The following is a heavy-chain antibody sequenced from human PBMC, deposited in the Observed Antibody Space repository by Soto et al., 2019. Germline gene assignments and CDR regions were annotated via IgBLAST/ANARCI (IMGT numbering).Heavy chain of an antibody. CDR2: ISYDGSNK. Sequence: QVQLVESGGGVVQPGRSLRLSCAASGFTFSSYGMHWVRQAPGKGLEWVAVISYDGSNKYYADSVEGRFTISRDNSKNTLYLQMNSLRAEDTAVYYCAKDRGYSGYRWGQGTLVTVSS. J-gene: IGHJ4*02. CDR1: GFTFSSYG. D-gene: IGHD5-12*01. V-gene: IGHV3-30*18. CDR3: AKDRGYSGYR.